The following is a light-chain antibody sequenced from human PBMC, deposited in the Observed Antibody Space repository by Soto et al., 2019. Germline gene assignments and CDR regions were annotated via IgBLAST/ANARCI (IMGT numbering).Light chain of an antibody. V-gene: IGLV2-11*01. Sequence: QSVLTQPRSVSGSPGQSVSISCTGTNSDVGGYNYLSWYQQYPGKAPKLIIFEVNKRPSGVPNRFSGSKSGNTASLTISALQADDEADYYCSSYTSSTNYVFGTGTKLTVL. CDR3: SSYTSSTNYV. J-gene: IGLJ1*01. CDR1: NSDVGGYNY. CDR2: EVN.